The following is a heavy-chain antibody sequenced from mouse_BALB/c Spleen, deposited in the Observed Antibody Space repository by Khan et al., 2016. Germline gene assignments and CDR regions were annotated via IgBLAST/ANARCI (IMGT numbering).Heavy chain of an antibody. Sequence: QVQLQQPGAELVKPGASVKLSCKASGYTFTSYWMHWVKQRPGQGLEWIGEINPSNGRTNYNEKFKTKATLTVDKSSSTAYMQLSSLTSEDSAVYYCARRGSYGGISNYWFFDVWGAGTTVTVSS. D-gene: IGHD1-1*01. J-gene: IGHJ1*01. CDR3: ARRGSYGGISNYWFFDV. CDR2: INPSNGRT. V-gene: IGHV1S81*02. CDR1: GYTFTSYW.